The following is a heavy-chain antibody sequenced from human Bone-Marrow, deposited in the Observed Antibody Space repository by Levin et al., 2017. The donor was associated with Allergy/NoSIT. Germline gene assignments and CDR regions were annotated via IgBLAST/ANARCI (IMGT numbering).Heavy chain of an antibody. D-gene: IGHD6-19*01. V-gene: IGHV3-30*18. CDR3: AKRFGSGWHTVDY. J-gene: IGHJ4*02. Sequence: GGSLRLSCAASGFTFSSYGMHWVRQAPGKGLEWVAVISYDGSNKYYADSMKGRFTISRDNSKNTLYLQMNSLRSEDTAVYFCAKRFGSGWHTVDYWGQGTLVTVSS. CDR1: GFTFSSYG. CDR2: ISYDGSNK.